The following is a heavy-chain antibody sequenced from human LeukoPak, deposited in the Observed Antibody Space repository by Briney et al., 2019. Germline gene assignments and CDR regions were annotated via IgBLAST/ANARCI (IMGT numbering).Heavy chain of an antibody. CDR3: ARFKRTYSGSQRAFDI. Sequence: SETLSLTCAVYGGSFSGYYWSWIRQPPGKGLEWIGEINHSGSTNYNPSLKSRVTISVDTSKNQFSLKLSSVTAADTAVYYCARFKRTYSGSQRAFDIWGQGTMVTVSS. CDR1: GGSFSGYY. CDR2: INHSGST. D-gene: IGHD1-26*01. J-gene: IGHJ3*02. V-gene: IGHV4-34*01.